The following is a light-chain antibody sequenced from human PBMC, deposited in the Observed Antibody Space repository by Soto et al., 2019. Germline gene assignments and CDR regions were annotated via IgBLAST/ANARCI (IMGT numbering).Light chain of an antibody. CDR3: QQRSNWHPIT. J-gene: IGKJ5*01. CDR1: QSVSSY. V-gene: IGKV3-11*01. CDR2: DAS. Sequence: EIVLRQSPATLSLSPGERATLSCGASQSVSSYLAWYQQKPGQAPRLIIYDASNRATGIPARFSGSGSGTDFTLTISSLEPEDFAFYYCQQRSNWHPITFGQGTRLEIK.